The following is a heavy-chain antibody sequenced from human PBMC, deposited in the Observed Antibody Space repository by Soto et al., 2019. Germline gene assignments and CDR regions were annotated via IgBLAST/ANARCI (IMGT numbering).Heavy chain of an antibody. Sequence: PSETLSLTCTVSGGSISSDNYYWSWIRQPPGKGLEWMGYIYYSGSTHYNPSLKSRIIISMDTSKNQFSLKLSSVTAADTAVYFCASTSWFDNSRSAYWGQGTLVTVYS. CDR3: ASTSWFDNSRSAY. V-gene: IGHV4-30-4*01. D-gene: IGHD3-22*01. J-gene: IGHJ4*02. CDR1: GGSISSDNYY. CDR2: IYYSGST.